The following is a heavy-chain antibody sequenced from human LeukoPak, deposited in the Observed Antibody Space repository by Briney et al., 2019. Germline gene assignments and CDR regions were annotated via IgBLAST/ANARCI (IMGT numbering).Heavy chain of an antibody. CDR3: AREQYLAYDVFGF. V-gene: IGHV4-61*01. D-gene: IGHD4-11*01. J-gene: IGHJ3*01. CDR2: VHFSGTT. CDR1: GGSISSSSYY. Sequence: SETLSLTCTVSGGSISSSSYYWSWIRQPPGRGLEWIGYVHFSGTTSFNPSLKSRVTISVDTSKNQFSLRLSSMTAADTAVYYCAREQYLAYDVFGFWGQGTMVTVSS.